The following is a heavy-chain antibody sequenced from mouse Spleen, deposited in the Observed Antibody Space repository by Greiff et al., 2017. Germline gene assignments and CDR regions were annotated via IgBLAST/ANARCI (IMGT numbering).Heavy chain of an antibody. V-gene: IGHV1-50*01. CDR3: ARRDWDEDY. CDR1: GYTFTSYW. J-gene: IGHJ2*01. Sequence: QVQLKQPGAELVKPGASVKLSCKASGYTFTSYWMQWVKQRPGQGLEWIGEIDPSDSYTNYNQKFKGKATLTVDTSSSTAYMQLSSLTSEDSAVYYCARRDWDEDYWGQGTTLTVSS. D-gene: IGHD4-1*01. CDR2: IDPSDSYT.